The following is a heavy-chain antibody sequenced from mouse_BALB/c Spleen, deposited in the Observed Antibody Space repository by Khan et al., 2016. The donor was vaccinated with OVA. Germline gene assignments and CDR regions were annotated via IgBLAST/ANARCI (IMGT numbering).Heavy chain of an antibody. Sequence: VRLQQSGAELVRPGALVKLSCKASGFNINDYYIHWVKQRPEQGLEWIGWIDPENGNTIYDPKFQGKASITADTSSNTAYLQLSSLTSEDTAVXYCARSGYGAWFSYWGQGDLVTGSA. CDR1: GFNINDYY. CDR3: ARSGYGAWFSY. J-gene: IGHJ3*01. CDR2: IDPENGNT. V-gene: IGHV14-1*02. D-gene: IGHD3-1*01.